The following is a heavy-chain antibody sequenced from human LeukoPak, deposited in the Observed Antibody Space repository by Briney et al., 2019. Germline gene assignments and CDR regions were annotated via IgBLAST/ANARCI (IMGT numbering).Heavy chain of an antibody. V-gene: IGHV5-51*01. D-gene: IGHD1-26*01. CDR2: IYPGDSDT. CDR1: GYSFTNYW. CDR3: AVKPGYTGSWGTFDN. J-gene: IGHJ4*02. Sequence: GESLKISCKASGYSFTNYWIGWVRPMPGKGLEWMGSIYPGDSDTRYSPSCQGQVTISADKSISTAYLQWSSLKASDTAMYYCAVKPGYTGSWGTFDNWGQGTLVSVSS.